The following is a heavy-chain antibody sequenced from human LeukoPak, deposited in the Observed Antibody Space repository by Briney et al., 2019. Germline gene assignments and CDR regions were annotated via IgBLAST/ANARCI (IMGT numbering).Heavy chain of an antibody. D-gene: IGHD3-3*01. V-gene: IGHV4-59*01. CDR1: GGSISSYY. CDR2: IYYSGST. CDR3: ARVPGGGTIFGVVNWFEP. J-gene: IGHJ5*02. Sequence: SETLSLTCTVSGGSISSYYWSWIRQPPGKGLEWIGYIYYSGSTNYNPSLKSRVTISVDTSKNQFSLKLSSVTAADTAVYYCARVPGGGTIFGVVNWFEPWGQGTLVTVSS.